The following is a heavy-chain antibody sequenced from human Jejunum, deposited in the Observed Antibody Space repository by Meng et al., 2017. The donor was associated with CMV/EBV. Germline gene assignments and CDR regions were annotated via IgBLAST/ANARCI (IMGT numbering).Heavy chain of an antibody. CDR2: ITPFHGSA. CDR3: VREAWTPRSGRLYYFDL. Sequence: GPFENYVINWVRQAPGQGLEWMGGITPFHGSADYAQRFQGRVTISTTQSRSTVYMDLRSLRSGDTAVYYCVREAWTPRSGRLYYFDLWGQGTLVTVSS. V-gene: IGHV1-69*05. J-gene: IGHJ4*02. CDR1: GPFENYV. D-gene: IGHD3/OR15-3a*01.